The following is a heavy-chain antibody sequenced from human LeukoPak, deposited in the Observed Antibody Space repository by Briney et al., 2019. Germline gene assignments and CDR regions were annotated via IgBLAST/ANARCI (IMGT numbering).Heavy chain of an antibody. J-gene: IGHJ4*02. CDR1: GGTFSSYA. CDR2: IIPIFGTA. CDR3: ARLSVGYSYDN. D-gene: IGHD5-18*01. V-gene: IGHV1-69*13. Sequence: ASVKVSCKASGGTFSSYAISWVRQAPRQGLEWMGGIIPIFGTANYAQKFQGRVTITADESTSTAYMELSSLRSEDTAVYYCARLSVGYSYDNWGQGTLVTVSS.